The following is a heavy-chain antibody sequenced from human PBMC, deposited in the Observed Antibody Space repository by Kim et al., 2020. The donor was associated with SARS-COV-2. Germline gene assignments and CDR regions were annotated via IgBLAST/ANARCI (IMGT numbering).Heavy chain of an antibody. CDR3: ARGDYGSGSYFDY. CDR1: GGSFSGYY. D-gene: IGHD3-10*01. Sequence: SETLSLTCAVYGGSFSGYYWSWIRQPPGKGLEWIGEINHSGSTNSNPSLKSRVTISVDTSKNQFSLKLSSVTAADTAVYYCARGDYGSGSYFDYWGQGTLVTVSS. CDR2: INHSGST. V-gene: IGHV4-34*01. J-gene: IGHJ4*02.